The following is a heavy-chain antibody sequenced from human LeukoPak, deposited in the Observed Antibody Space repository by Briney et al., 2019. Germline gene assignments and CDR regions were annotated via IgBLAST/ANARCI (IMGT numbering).Heavy chain of an antibody. CDR2: MNPNSGNT. D-gene: IGHD3-3*01. CDR3: ARAPSTNYDFWSGYFLLANNYYGMDV. Sequence: ASVKVSCKASGYTFTSYDINWVRQATGQGLEWMGWMNPNSGNTGYAQKFQGGVTMTRNTSISTVYMELSSLRSEDTAVYYCARAPSTNYDFWSGYFLLANNYYGMDVWGQGTTVTVSS. J-gene: IGHJ6*02. CDR1: GYTFTSYD. V-gene: IGHV1-8*01.